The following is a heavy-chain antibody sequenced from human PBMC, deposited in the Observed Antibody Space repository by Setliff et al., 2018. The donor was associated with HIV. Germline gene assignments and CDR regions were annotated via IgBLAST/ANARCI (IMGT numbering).Heavy chain of an antibody. CDR1: GGSFRSYH. Sequence: SETLSLTCTVSGGSFRSYHWSWVRHPDGKGLAWIGHIFASGSTKYNPSLESRVTMTVDTSRTQFSLTLRSVTAADTAVYYCARVGASGVASSMAYHYYMDVWGKGTSVTVSS. CDR2: IFASGST. V-gene: IGHV4-4*07. CDR3: ARVGASGVASSMAYHYYMDV. D-gene: IGHD2-2*01. J-gene: IGHJ6*03.